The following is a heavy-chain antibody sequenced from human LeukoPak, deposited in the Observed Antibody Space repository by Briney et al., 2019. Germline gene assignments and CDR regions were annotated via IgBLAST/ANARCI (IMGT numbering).Heavy chain of an antibody. CDR1: GYTFTSYG. V-gene: IGHV1-18*01. CDR3: ARDSHYYESSGYNQGDFDY. CDR2: ISAYNGNT. D-gene: IGHD3-22*01. Sequence: ASVKVSCKASGYTFTSYGISWVRQAPGQGLEWMGWISAYNGNTNYAQKLQGRVTMTTDTSTSTAYMELRSLRSEDTAVYYCARDSHYYESSGYNQGDFDYWGQGTLVTVSS. J-gene: IGHJ4*02.